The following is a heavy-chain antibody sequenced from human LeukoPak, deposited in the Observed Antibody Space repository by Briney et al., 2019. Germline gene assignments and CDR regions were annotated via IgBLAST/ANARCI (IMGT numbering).Heavy chain of an antibody. CDR3: AKSLADIVVVPAAMGYFDY. D-gene: IGHD2-2*01. CDR1: GFTFSSYT. J-gene: IGHJ4*02. V-gene: IGHV3-23*01. CDR2: ITGSGGST. Sequence: GGSLRLSCAASGFTFSSYTMSWVRQAPGKGLEWVSGITGSGGSTYHADSVKGRFTISRDNSKNTLYLQMNSLRAEDTAVYYCAKSLADIVVVPAAMGYFDYWGQGTLVTVSS.